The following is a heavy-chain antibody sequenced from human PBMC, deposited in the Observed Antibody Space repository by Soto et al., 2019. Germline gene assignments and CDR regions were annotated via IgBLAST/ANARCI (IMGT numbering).Heavy chain of an antibody. CDR3: ARGSDPSADY. V-gene: IGHV3-66*01. J-gene: IGHJ4*02. D-gene: IGHD2-21*02. CDR1: GFTVSSNY. Sequence: PGGSLRLSCAASGFTVSSNYMSWVRQAPGKGLEWVSVIHTGGSTYYADSVKGRFTISRDNSKNTLYLQMNSLRAEDTAVYYCARGSDPSADYWGRGTLVTVSS. CDR2: IHTGGST.